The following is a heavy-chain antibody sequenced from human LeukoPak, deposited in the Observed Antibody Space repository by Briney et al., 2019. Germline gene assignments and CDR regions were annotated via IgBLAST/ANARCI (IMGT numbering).Heavy chain of an antibody. Sequence: GGSLRLSCAASGFTFSSYAMSWISQAPGKGLEWASYISSGSSHTNYADSEKGRFTISRDNAENSLYLQMNSLRAEDTAVYYCARAMAADDAFDIWGQGTMVTVSS. J-gene: IGHJ3*02. V-gene: IGHV3-11*05. CDR3: ARAMAADDAFDI. CDR2: ISSGSSHT. D-gene: IGHD5-24*01. CDR1: GFTFSSYA.